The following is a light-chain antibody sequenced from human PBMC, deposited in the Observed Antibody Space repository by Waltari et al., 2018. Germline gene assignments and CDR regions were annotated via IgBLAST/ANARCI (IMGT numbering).Light chain of an antibody. Sequence: IQMTQSPSSVSASVGDTVTITCRASQGISSYLAWYQKKPGKAPKLLIYAASTLQSGVPSRFSGSGSGTDFTLTISCLQSEDFTTYYCQQYYSYPPTFGGGTKVEIK. CDR2: AAS. CDR3: QQYYSYPPT. J-gene: IGKJ4*01. CDR1: QGISSY. V-gene: IGKV1-8*01.